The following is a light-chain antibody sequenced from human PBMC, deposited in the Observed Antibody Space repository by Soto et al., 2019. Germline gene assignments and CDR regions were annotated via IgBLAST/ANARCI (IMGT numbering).Light chain of an antibody. CDR3: QQYHNWPFT. J-gene: IGKJ3*01. CDR1: QSVSST. CDR2: GVS. Sequence: EIGMTQSPATLSVSQGETATLSCRASQSVSSTLAWYQQKPGQAPRLLIYGVSTRATGIPARFSGSGSGTKFTLTISSLQSEDFAVYYCQQYHNWPFTFGPGTKVDI. V-gene: IGKV3-15*01.